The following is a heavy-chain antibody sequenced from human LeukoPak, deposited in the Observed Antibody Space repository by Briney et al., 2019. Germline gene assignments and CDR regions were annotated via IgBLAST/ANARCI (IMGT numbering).Heavy chain of an antibody. D-gene: IGHD3-22*01. J-gene: IGHJ4*02. CDR3: ARGAYYHDTMD. V-gene: IGHV4-59*01. CDR2: TYPSEST. Sequence: SETLSLTCTVSGGSISSYYWSWLRQPPGKGLEWIGNTYPSESTNHNPSLKSRVTISVDTSKIQLSLKLSSVTTADTAVYYCARGAYYHDTMDWGQGTLVTVSS. CDR1: GGSISSYY.